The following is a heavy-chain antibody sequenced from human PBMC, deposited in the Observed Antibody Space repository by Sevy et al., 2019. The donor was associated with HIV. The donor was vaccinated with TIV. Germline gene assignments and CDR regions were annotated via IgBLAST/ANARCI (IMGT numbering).Heavy chain of an antibody. J-gene: IGHJ6*02. CDR2: ISSSSTI. V-gene: IGHV3-48*01. D-gene: IGHD6-13*01. CDR3: ARDTGSSWSEPYYFGMDV. CDR1: GFTFSSYS. Sequence: GGSLRLSCAASGFTFSSYSMNWVRQAPGKGLEWVSYISSSSTIYYEDSVKGRFTISRDNAKNSLYLQMNSLRAEDTAVYYCARDTGSSWSEPYYFGMDVWGQGTTVTVSS.